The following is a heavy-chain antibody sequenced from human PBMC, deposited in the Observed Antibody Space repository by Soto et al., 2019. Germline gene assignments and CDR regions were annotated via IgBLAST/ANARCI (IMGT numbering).Heavy chain of an antibody. CDR3: AKVDGTISETGYYTRSPFDY. J-gene: IGHJ4*02. CDR1: GFTFSSYG. D-gene: IGHD3-9*01. Sequence: QVQLVESGGGVVQPGRSLRLSCAASGFTFSSYGMHWVRQAPGKGLEWVAVISYDGSNKYYADSVKGRFTISRDNSKNTLYLQMNSLRAEETAVYYCAKVDGTISETGYYTRSPFDYWGQGTLVTVSS. V-gene: IGHV3-30*18. CDR2: ISYDGSNK.